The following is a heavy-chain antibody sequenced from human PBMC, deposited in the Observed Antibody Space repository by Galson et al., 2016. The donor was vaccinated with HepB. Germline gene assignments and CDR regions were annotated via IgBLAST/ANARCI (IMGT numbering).Heavy chain of an antibody. CDR1: GFIFSNFG. D-gene: IGHD5-12*01. J-gene: IGHJ4*02. CDR3: AKDSPGYSGYDWDY. Sequence: SLRLSCAASGFIFSNFGFHWVRQAPGKGLEWVAVMLSDVDNKYYAESVKGRFTISRDNSKNMVYLQMNSLRVEDTAVYHCAKDSPGYSGYDWDYWGQGTLVTVFS. CDR2: MLSDVDNK. V-gene: IGHV3-33*06.